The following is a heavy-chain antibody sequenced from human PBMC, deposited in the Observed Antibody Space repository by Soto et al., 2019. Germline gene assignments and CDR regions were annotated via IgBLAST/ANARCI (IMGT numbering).Heavy chain of an antibody. D-gene: IGHD3-3*01. Sequence: TSETLSLTCTVSGGSISSSSYYWGWIRQPPGKGLEWIGSIYYSGSTYYNPSLKSRVTISVDTSKNQFSLKLSSVTAADTAVYYCARLGPIFGVVITGWFDPWGQGTLVTVSS. V-gene: IGHV4-39*01. CDR2: IYYSGST. J-gene: IGHJ5*02. CDR1: GGSISSSSYY. CDR3: ARLGPIFGVVITGWFDP.